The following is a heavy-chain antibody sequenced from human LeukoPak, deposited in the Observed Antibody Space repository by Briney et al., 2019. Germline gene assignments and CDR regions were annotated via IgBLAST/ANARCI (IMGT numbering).Heavy chain of an antibody. CDR2: MYYSGST. V-gene: IGHV4-59*01. CDR3: ARDYYGSGSQDI. D-gene: IGHD3-10*01. J-gene: IGHJ4*02. Sequence: SETLSLTCTVSGGSISSYFWSWIRQPPGKGLEWIGYMYYSGSTKYNPSLKSQVTISVNTSKNQFSLKMSSVTAADAAIYCCARDYYGSGSQDIWGQGTLVTVSS. CDR1: GGSISSYF.